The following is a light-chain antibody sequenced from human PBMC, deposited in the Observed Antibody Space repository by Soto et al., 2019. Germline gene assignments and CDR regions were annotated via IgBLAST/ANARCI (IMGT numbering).Light chain of an antibody. CDR3: QESTDTPYT. CDR2: AAS. J-gene: IGKJ2*01. CDR1: QSISSY. V-gene: IGKV1-39*01. Sequence: DLQMTQSPSSLSASVGDRVTITCRASQSISSYLNWYQQKPGKAPKLLIYAASSLQSGVPSRFTGSGSGTDFTLTISSLQPEDFATYYCQESTDTPYTFGQGTKLEIK.